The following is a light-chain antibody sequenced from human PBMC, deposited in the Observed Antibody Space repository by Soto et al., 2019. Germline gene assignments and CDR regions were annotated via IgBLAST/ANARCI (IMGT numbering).Light chain of an antibody. CDR2: EVS. CDR3: GSYTSCSTYV. Sequence: QSVLTQPASVSGSPGQSITISCTGTNSDVGGYNSVSWYQQHPGKAPKLMIYEVSNRPSGVSDRFSGSKSGNTASLTISGLQAEDEADYYCGSYTSCSTYVFGTGTKLTVL. V-gene: IGLV2-14*01. CDR1: NSDVGGYNS. J-gene: IGLJ1*01.